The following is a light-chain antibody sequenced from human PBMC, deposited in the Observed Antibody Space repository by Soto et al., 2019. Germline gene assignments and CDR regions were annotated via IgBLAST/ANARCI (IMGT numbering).Light chain of an antibody. V-gene: IGKV3-15*01. CDR3: QQYNNWPWT. CDR2: GAS. J-gene: IGKJ1*01. CDR1: QSISSN. Sequence: EIVMTQSPATLYVSRGEGATLSYRASQSISSNLAWYQQKPGQAPRLLITGASTRATGIAARISGSGSGTEFTLTISSLQSEDFAFYYSQQYNNWPWTFGQGTKVEIK.